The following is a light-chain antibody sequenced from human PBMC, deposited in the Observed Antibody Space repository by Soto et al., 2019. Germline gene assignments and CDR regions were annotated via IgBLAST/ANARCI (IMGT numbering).Light chain of an antibody. CDR3: QQYGNSPVFT. Sequence: DIQMTQSPSTLSASVGDRVTITCRASQSISSWLAWYQQKPGKAPKLLIYDASSLESGVPSRFSGSGSGTEFTLTISSLQPDDFAVYYGQQYGNSPVFTFGPGTKVDIK. CDR2: DAS. J-gene: IGKJ3*01. V-gene: IGKV1-5*01. CDR1: QSISSW.